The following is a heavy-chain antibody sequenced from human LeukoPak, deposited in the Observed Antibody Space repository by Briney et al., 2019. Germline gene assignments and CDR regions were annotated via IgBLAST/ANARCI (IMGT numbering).Heavy chain of an antibody. J-gene: IGHJ4*02. CDR1: GGTFSSYA. CDR3: ARVDTAMVIDY. D-gene: IGHD5-18*01. V-gene: IGHV1-69*04. Sequence: SVKVSCKASGGTFSSYAISWVRQAPGQGLEWMGRTIPILGIANYAQKFQGRVAITADKSTSTAYMELSSLRSEDTAVYYCARVDTAMVIDYWGQGTLVTVSS. CDR2: TIPILGIA.